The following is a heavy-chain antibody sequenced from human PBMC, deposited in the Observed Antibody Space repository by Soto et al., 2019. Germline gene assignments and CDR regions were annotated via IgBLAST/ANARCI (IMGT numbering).Heavy chain of an antibody. J-gene: IGHJ6*02. D-gene: IGHD3-3*01. Sequence: PVGSLRLSCAVSGFTFSSYSMNWVRQAPGKGLEWVSYISSSSSTIYYADSVKGRFTISRDNAKNLLYLQMNSLRDEDTAVYYCARLDGLRFLEWFRGMDVWGQGTTVTVSS. CDR3: ARLDGLRFLEWFRGMDV. CDR2: ISSSSSTI. CDR1: GFTFSSYS. V-gene: IGHV3-48*02.